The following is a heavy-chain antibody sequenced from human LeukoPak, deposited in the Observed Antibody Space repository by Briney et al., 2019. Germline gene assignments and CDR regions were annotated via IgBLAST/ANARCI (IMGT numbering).Heavy chain of an antibody. Sequence: ASVKVSCKASGYTFTSYYMHWVRQAPGQGLEWMGGIIPIFGTANYAQKFQGRVTITADESTSTAYMELSSLRSEDTAVYYCARPNTGYYDSSGYDAFDIWGQGTMVTVSS. CDR3: ARPNTGYYDSSGYDAFDI. CDR1: GYTFTSYY. J-gene: IGHJ3*02. V-gene: IGHV1-69*13. D-gene: IGHD3-22*01. CDR2: IIPIFGTA.